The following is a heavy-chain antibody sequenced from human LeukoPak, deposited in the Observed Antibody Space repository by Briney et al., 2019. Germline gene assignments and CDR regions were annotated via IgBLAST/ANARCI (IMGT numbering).Heavy chain of an antibody. V-gene: IGHV3-23*01. Sequence: PGGSLRLSCAASGFTFSGYGMSWVRQAPGKGREWVSGISGRGDNTDYADSVKGRFTISRDNSKNTLYLQMNSLRAEDTAVYYCAKSDDYNDRYYFVSWGQGTLVTVSS. D-gene: IGHD5-24*01. CDR3: AKSDDYNDRYYFVS. J-gene: IGHJ4*02. CDR2: ISGRGDNT. CDR1: GFTFSGYG.